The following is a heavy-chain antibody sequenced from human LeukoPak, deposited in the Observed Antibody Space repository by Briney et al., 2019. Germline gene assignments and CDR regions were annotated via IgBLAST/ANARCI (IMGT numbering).Heavy chain of an antibody. V-gene: IGHV3-30-3*01. CDR3: ASNNCDFWSGYLFDY. D-gene: IGHD3-3*01. J-gene: IGHJ4*02. CDR1: GFTFSSYA. CDR2: ISYDGSNK. Sequence: GGSLRLSCAASGFTFSSYAMHWVRQAPGKGLEWVAVISYDGSNKYYADSVKGRFTISRDNAKNSLYLQMNSLRAEDTAVYYCASNNCDFWSGYLFDYWGQGTLVTVSS.